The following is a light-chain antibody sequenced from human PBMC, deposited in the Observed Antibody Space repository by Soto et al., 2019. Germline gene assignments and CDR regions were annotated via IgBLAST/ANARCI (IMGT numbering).Light chain of an antibody. Sequence: DIQMTQSPSSLSASVGGSFTITCRARQSISSYLNWYQQKPGKAPKLLIYASSTLQSGVPSRFSGSGSGTDFTLTISSLQPEDFATYYCQPGYSTPRTFVQGTRLEIK. J-gene: IGKJ5*01. V-gene: IGKV1-39*01. CDR1: QSISSY. CDR2: ASS. CDR3: QPGYSTPRT.